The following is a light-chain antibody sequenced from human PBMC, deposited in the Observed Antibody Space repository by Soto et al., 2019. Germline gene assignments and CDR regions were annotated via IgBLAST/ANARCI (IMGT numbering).Light chain of an antibody. CDR1: QSLLHSNGYNF. Sequence: DIVMTQSPLSLPVTPGEPASISCRSSQSLLHSNGYNFLDWYLQKPGQSPQLLIHLGSNRASGVPDRCSGSGSGTDFTLKISRVEAEDVGVYCCMQALQTPPYTFGQGTKLEIK. V-gene: IGKV2-28*01. CDR3: MQALQTPPYT. CDR2: LGS. J-gene: IGKJ2*01.